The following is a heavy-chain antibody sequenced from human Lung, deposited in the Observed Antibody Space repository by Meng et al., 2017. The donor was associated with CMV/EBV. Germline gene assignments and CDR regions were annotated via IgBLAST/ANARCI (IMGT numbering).Heavy chain of an antibody. CDR2: INHSGST. V-gene: IGHV4-34*01. J-gene: IGHJ4*02. Sequence: LXXAVYGGSFSGYYWSWIRQPPGKGLEWIGEINHSGSTNYNPSLKSRVTISVDTSKNQFSLKLSSVTAADAAVYYCARGGFTYDLWSGYDFDYWGQGXLVTVSS. CDR1: GGSFSGYY. D-gene: IGHD3-3*01. CDR3: ARGGFTYDLWSGYDFDY.